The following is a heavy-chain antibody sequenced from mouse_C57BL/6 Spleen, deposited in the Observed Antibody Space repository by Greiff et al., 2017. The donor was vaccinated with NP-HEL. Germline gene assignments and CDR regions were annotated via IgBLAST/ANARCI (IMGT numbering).Heavy chain of an antibody. D-gene: IGHD1-1*01. J-gene: IGHJ4*01. CDR1: GFTFSSYA. CDR3: AIYGSSYDYAMDY. CDR2: ISDGGSYT. Sequence: EVHLVESGGGLVKPGGSLKLSCAASGFTFSSYAMSWVRQTPEKRLEWVATISDGGSYTYYPDNVKGRFTISRDNAKNNLYLQMSHLKSEDKAMYYCAIYGSSYDYAMDYWGQGTSVTVSS. V-gene: IGHV5-4*01.